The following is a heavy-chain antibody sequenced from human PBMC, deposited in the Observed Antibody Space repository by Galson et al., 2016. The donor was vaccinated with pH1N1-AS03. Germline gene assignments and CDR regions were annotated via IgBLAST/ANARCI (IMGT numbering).Heavy chain of an antibody. CDR3: TRESSGLGRGLDY. J-gene: IGHJ4*02. CDR1: GGSLSGYF. CDR2: MDPTGRR. V-gene: IGHV4-4*07. D-gene: IGHD3-10*01. Sequence: SETLSLTCRVSGGSLSGYFWTWIRQPAGKGLEWIGRMDPTGRRNYKSSLESRVSMSVDTSKNEISLRLTSVTAADTAVYYCTRESSGLGRGLDYWGQGTLVTVPS.